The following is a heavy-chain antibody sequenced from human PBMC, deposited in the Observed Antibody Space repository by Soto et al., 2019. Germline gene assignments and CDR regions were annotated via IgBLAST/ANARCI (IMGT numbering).Heavy chain of an antibody. CDR1: GFTFSSYG. D-gene: IGHD4-17*01. Sequence: GGSLRLSCAASGFTFSSYGMHWVRQAPGKGLEWVAVISYDGSNKYYADSVKGRFTISRDNSKNTLYLQMNSLRAEDTAVYYCAKFFGRGDEFDYWGQGTLVTVSS. J-gene: IGHJ4*02. CDR3: AKFFGRGDEFDY. CDR2: ISYDGSNK. V-gene: IGHV3-30*18.